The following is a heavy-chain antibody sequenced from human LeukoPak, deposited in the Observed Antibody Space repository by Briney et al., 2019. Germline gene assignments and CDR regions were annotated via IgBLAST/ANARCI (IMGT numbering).Heavy chain of an antibody. CDR1: GGSISSSSYY. V-gene: IGHV4-39*01. CDR3: ASSGGSYYPDY. J-gene: IGHJ4*02. D-gene: IGHD1-26*01. Sequence: SETLSLTCTVSGGSISSSSYYWGWIRQPPGKGLEWIGSIYYSGSTYYNPSLKSRVTISVDTSKNQFSLKLSSVTAADTAVYYCASSGGSYYPDYWGQGTLVTVSS. CDR2: IYYSGST.